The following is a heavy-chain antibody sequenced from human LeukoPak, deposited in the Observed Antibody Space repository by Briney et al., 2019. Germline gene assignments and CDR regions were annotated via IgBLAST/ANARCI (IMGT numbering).Heavy chain of an antibody. J-gene: IGHJ4*02. Sequence: SETLSLTCTVSGGSISSYYWSWIRQPPGKGLEWIEYIYYSGSTNYNPSLKSRVTISVDTSKNQSSLKLSSVTAADTAVYYCAREGYSSSPRWGQGTLVTVSS. V-gene: IGHV4-59*01. D-gene: IGHD6-6*01. CDR1: GGSISSYY. CDR3: AREGYSSSPR. CDR2: IYYSGST.